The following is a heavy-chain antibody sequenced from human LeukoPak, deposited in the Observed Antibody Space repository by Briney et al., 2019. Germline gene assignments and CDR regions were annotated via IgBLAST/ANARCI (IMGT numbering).Heavy chain of an antibody. V-gene: IGHV4-34*01. CDR2: INHSGST. D-gene: IGHD3-10*01. Sequence: SETLSLTCAVYGGSFSGYYWSWIRQPPGKGLEWIGEINHSGSTNYNPSLKSRVTISVDTSKNQFSLKLSSVTAADTAVYYCARVARGITMVRGVRYYYYYGIDVWGQGTTVTVSS. CDR1: GGSFSGYY. J-gene: IGHJ6*01. CDR3: ARVARGITMVRGVRYYYYYGIDV.